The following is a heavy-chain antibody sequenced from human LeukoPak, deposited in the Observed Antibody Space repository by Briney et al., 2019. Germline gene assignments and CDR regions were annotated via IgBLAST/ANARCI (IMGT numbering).Heavy chain of an antibody. CDR3: ARAFKYYDFWSGHSAAFDI. J-gene: IGHJ3*02. CDR2: ISSSSSYI. V-gene: IGHV3-21*01. Sequence: PGGSLRLSCAASGFTFSSYSMNWVRQAPGKGLEWVSSISSSSSYIYYADSVKGRFTISRDNAKNSLYLQMNSLRAEDTAVYYCARAFKYYDFWSGHSAAFDIWGQGTMVTVSS. D-gene: IGHD3-3*01. CDR1: GFTFSSYS.